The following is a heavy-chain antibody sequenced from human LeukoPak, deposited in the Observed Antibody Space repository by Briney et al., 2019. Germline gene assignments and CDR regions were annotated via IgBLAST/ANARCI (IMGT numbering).Heavy chain of an antibody. CDR3: ASILTTFDFWSGANWFDP. Sequence: KPSETLSLTCTVSGGSISSSSYYWGWIRQPPGKGLEWIGSIYCSGSTYYNPSLKSRVTISVDTSKNQFSLKLSSVTAADTAVYYCASILTTFDFWSGANWFDPWGQGTLVTVSS. CDR2: IYCSGST. V-gene: IGHV4-39*01. CDR1: GGSISSSSYY. J-gene: IGHJ5*02. D-gene: IGHD3-3*01.